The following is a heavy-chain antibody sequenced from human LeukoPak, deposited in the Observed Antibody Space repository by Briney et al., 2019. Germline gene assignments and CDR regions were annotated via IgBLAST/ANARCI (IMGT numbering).Heavy chain of an antibody. CDR2: ISPNGVIT. CDR3: AKDDAWLQFGD. D-gene: IGHD5-24*01. Sequence: GGSLRLSCAASGFTFSSYAMNWVRQAPGKGLEWVSGISPNGVITYYADSVKGRFTISRDNSKGTVYLQMNSLRPEDTAVYYCAKDDAWLQFGDWGRGTLVTVSS. V-gene: IGHV3-23*01. CDR1: GFTFSSYA. J-gene: IGHJ4*02.